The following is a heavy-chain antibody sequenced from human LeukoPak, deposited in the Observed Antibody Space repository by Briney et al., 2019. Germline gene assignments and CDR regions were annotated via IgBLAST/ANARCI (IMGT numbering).Heavy chain of an antibody. CDR3: ARGRGTIFGVANYYMDV. CDR2: IIPIFGTA. V-gene: IGHV1-69*05. J-gene: IGHJ6*03. D-gene: IGHD3-3*01. Sequence: SVKVSCKASGGTFSSYAISWVRQAPGQGLEWMGGIIPIFGTANYAQKFQGRVTITTDESTSTAYMGLSSLRSEDTAVYYCARGRGTIFGVANYYMDVWGKGTTVTVSS. CDR1: GGTFSSYA.